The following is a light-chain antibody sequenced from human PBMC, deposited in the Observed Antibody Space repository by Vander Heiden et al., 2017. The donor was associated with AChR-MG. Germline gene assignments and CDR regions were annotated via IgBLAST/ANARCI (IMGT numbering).Light chain of an antibody. CDR1: KLGDKV. V-gene: IGLV3-1*01. CDR2: QGS. CDR3: QAWDSSTVV. Sequence: SYALTHPLSVSVSPVQTARSTCAGEKLGDKVACWEQQKPGQAPVLVIYQGSKGPSVSSERFSVSNSGSTATLTISGTEAMDEADYYCQAWDSSTVVFGGGTKLTVL. J-gene: IGLJ2*01.